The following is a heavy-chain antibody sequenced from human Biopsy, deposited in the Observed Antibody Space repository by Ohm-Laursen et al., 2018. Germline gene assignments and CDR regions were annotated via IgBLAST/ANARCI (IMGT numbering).Heavy chain of an antibody. CDR2: ISGSGVTK. Sequence: SLRLSCTASGFTFGDYYMSWIRQAPGKGLEWFSYISGSGVTKMYADSVKGRFTVSRDNAKNSLYLKMNNLTVEDTAVYYCATDGAGSYNENWGQGTLVSVSS. J-gene: IGHJ4*02. CDR1: GFTFGDYY. V-gene: IGHV3-11*01. D-gene: IGHD3-10*01. CDR3: ATDGAGSYNEN.